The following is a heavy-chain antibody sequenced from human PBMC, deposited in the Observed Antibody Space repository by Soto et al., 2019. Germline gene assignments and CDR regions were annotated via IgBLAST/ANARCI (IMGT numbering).Heavy chain of an antibody. D-gene: IGHD3-10*01. CDR3: ARGAGSPTYYYGMDV. CDR1: GDSISSSSYY. J-gene: IGHJ6*02. V-gene: IGHV4-39*01. Sequence: SETLSLTCTVSGDSISSSSYYWGWIRQPPGKGPEWIGSIFYSGSTYYNPSLKSRVTISVDTSKNQFSLNLSSVTAADTAEYYCARGAGSPTYYYGMDVWGQGTTVTVSS. CDR2: IFYSGST.